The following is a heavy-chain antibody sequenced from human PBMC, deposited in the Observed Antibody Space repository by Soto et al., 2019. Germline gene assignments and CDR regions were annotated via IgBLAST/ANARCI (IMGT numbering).Heavy chain of an antibody. J-gene: IGHJ6*02. CDR3: AIYPGIDYGDYVGYYYYGMDV. V-gene: IGHV1-69*02. Sequence: ASVKVSCKASGDTFSSYTISWVRQAPGQGLEWMGRIIPILGIANYAKKFQGRVTITADKSTSTAYMELSSLRSEDTAVYYCAIYPGIDYGDYVGYYYYGMDVWGQGTTVTVSS. D-gene: IGHD4-17*01. CDR2: IIPILGIA. CDR1: GDTFSSYT.